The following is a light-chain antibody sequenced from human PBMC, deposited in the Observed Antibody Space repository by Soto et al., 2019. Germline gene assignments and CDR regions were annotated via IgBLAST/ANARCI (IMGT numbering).Light chain of an antibody. CDR1: QSVSFW. J-gene: IGKJ1*01. CDR3: QQYQTFWT. CDR2: KAS. Sequence: DIQMTQSPSSLSAFVSDRVTITFRASQSVSFWLAWYQQKPGKAPKLLIYKASTLESGVPSRFSGGGFGTEFTLTISSLQPDDYATYYCQQYQTFWTFGQGTKVDIK. V-gene: IGKV1-5*03.